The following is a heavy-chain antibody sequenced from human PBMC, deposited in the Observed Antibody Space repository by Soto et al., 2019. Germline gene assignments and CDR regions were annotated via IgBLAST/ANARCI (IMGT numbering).Heavy chain of an antibody. Sequence: QVQLVQSGAEVKKPGSSVKVSCKASGGTFSSYAISWVRQAPGQGREWMGGIIPIFGTAHYAQKVQGSVTITEGKSTSTAYMALSSMRSEDTAVYYCARSPSRAVDRRDGRVYYYYGMDVWFHGTTVTVSS. CDR1: GGTFSSYA. J-gene: IGHJ6*02. V-gene: IGHV1-69*06. CDR2: IIPIFGTA. CDR3: ARSPSRAVDRRDGRVYYYYGMDV. D-gene: IGHD3-16*01.